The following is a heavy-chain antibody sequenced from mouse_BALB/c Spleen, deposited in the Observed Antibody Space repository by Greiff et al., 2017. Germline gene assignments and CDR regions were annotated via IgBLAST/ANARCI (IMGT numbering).Heavy chain of an antibody. CDR1: GFTFSSFG. Sequence: EVKLVESGGGLVQPGGSRKLSCAASGFTFSSFGMHWVRQAPEKGLEWVAYISSGSSTIYYADTVKGRFTISRDNPKNTLFLQMTSLRSEDTAMYYCARGGTFYYYAMDYWGQGTSVTVSS. CDR3: ARGGTFYYYAMDY. CDR2: ISSGSSTI. V-gene: IGHV5-17*02. J-gene: IGHJ4*01.